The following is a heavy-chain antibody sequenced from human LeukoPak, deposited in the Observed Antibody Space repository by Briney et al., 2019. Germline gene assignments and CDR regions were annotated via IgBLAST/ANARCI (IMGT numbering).Heavy chain of an antibody. CDR3: VRRVDYCGSGSYFYYDY. CDR2: IHYSGTT. Sequence: SETLSLTCTVAGGSISSSGYYWDWIRQPPGKGLDWIGTIHYSGTTFYKSSLESRLTMSVDTSKNQFSLKLSSVTAADTAVYYCVRRVDYCGSGSYFYYDYWGQGTLVTVSS. J-gene: IGHJ4*02. V-gene: IGHV4-39*01. CDR1: GGSISSSGYY. D-gene: IGHD3-10*01.